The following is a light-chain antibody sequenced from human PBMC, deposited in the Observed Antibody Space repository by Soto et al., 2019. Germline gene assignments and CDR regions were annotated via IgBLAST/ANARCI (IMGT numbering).Light chain of an antibody. J-gene: IGLJ1*01. CDR2: DVS. V-gene: IGLV2-11*01. CDR3: CSYVGRNTYV. CDR1: SRDVGGCNY. Sequence: QSVLTQPRSASGSPGQSITISCTGTSRDVGGCNYVSWYQQHPAKAPKLIIFDVSKRPSGVPNRFSGSKSGNTASLTISGLRAEDEADYYCCSYVGRNTYVFGTGTKVTVL.